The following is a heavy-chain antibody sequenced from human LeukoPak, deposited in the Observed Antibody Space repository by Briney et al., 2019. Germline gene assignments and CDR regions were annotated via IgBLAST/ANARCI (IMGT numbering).Heavy chain of an antibody. CDR1: GGSISSGDYY. J-gene: IGHJ4*02. CDR2: IYYSGST. D-gene: IGHD3-22*01. CDR3: AREALSYYDSSGYYEDYFDY. Sequence: SETLSLTCTVSGGSISSGDYYWSWTRQPPGKGLGWSGYIYYSGSTYYNPSLKSRVTISVDTSQNQFSLKLSSVTAADTAVYCCAREALSYYDSSGYYEDYFDYWGQGTLVTVSS. V-gene: IGHV4-30-4*01.